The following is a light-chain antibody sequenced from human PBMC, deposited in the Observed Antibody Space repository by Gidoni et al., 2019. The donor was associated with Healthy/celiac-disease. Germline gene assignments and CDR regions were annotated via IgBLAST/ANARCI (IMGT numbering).Light chain of an antibody. CDR3: QQYNNWPFT. CDR2: GAS. CDR1: QSVSSN. V-gene: IGKV3-15*01. Sequence: EIVMTQSPATLSVSPGERATLPCRASQSVSSNLAWYQQKPGQAPRLLIYGASTRATGIPARVSVSGSGTEFTLNISSLQSEDFAVYYCQQYNNWPFTFGGGTKVEIK. J-gene: IGKJ4*01.